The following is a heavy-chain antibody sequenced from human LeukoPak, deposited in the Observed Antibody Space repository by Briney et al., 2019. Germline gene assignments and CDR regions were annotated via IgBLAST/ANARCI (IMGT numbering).Heavy chain of an antibody. CDR2: IIPIFGTA. D-gene: IGHD6-6*01. CDR1: GGTFSSYA. V-gene: IGHV1-69*05. J-gene: IGHJ3*02. Sequence: SVKVSCKASGGTFSSYAISWVRQAPGQGLEWMGGIIPIFGTANYAQKFQGRVTITMDESTSTAYMELSSLRSEDTAVYYCARAVSRIAARREWDALDIWGRGTMDTVSS. CDR3: ARAVSRIAARREWDALDI.